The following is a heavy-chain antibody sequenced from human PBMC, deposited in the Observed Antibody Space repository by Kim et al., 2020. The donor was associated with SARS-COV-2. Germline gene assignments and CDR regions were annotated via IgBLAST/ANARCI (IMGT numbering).Heavy chain of an antibody. V-gene: IGHV3-30*02. Sequence: YADSVKGRFSISRDNLKDTLYLHLGGLGPEDTAVYYCAKVAPRGGYFFDYWGRGALVTVSS. J-gene: IGHJ4*02. D-gene: IGHD3-22*01. CDR3: AKVAPRGGYFFDY.